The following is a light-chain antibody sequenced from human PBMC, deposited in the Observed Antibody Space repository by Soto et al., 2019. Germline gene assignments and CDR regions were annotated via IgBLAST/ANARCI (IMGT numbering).Light chain of an antibody. Sequence: EIVLTQSLATLALSPGERATLSCRASQSVNSYLAWYQQKPGQAPRLLIYDASNRATGIPARFSGSGSGTDFTLTISSLEPEDFAVYYCQQRSNWPRFTFGPGTKVDIK. V-gene: IGKV3-11*01. CDR1: QSVNSY. CDR3: QQRSNWPRFT. J-gene: IGKJ3*01. CDR2: DAS.